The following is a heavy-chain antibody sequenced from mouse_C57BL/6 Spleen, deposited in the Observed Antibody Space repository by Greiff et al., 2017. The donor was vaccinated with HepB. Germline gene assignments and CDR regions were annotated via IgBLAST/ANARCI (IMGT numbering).Heavy chain of an antibody. CDR1: GYSFTSYY. D-gene: IGHD1-2*01. J-gene: IGHJ4*01. V-gene: IGHV1-66*01. Sequence: QVQLQQSGPELVKPGASVKISCKASGYSFTSYYLHWVKQRPGPGLEWIGWIYPGSGNTKYNEKFKGKATLTADTSSSTAYMQLSSLTSEDSAVYHCARLGTTAYYAMDYWGQGTSVTVSS. CDR3: ARLGTTAYYAMDY. CDR2: IYPGSGNT.